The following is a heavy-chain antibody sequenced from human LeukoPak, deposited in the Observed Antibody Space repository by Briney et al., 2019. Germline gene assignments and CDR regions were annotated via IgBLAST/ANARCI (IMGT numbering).Heavy chain of an antibody. CDR2: IRYDGNDY. CDR1: GFSFNTYA. Sequence: GSLRSSCVASGFSFNTYAMHWVRQAPGKGLEWVAFIRYDGNDYYYTDSVKGRFTISRDNDMNTVYPQMNSLRPADTAVYHCVKLGGRCCFNWCYHFEYGAQGTLVTVSS. D-gene: IGHD2-8*01. CDR3: VKLGGRCCFNWCYHFEY. V-gene: IGHV3-30*02. J-gene: IGHJ4*02.